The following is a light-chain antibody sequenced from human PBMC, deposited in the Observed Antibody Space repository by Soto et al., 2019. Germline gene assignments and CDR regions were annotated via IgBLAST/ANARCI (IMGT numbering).Light chain of an antibody. J-gene: IGLJ1*01. CDR1: SSDVGNYNL. CDR3: CSYAVSNYV. Sequence: QSALTQPASVSGSPGQSITISCTGTSSDVGNYNLVSWYQHHPGKAPKLMIYEVSKRPSGVSNRFSGSKSGDTASLTISGLQAEDEADYYCCSYAVSNYVFGTVTKLTVL. V-gene: IGLV2-23*02. CDR2: EVS.